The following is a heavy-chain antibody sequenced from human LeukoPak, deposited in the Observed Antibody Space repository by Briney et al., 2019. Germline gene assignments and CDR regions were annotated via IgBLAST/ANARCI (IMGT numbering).Heavy chain of an antibody. CDR2: MYYSGST. CDR1: GGSISSYY. CDR3: ARGRSDWFLDY. V-gene: IGHV4-59*01. Sequence: SETLSLTCTVSGGSISSYYWNWIRQPPGKGLEWIGYMYYSGSTNYNPSLKSRVTISVDTSKNHFSLKLSSATAADTAVYYCARGRSDWFLDYWGQGTLVTVSS. D-gene: IGHD3-9*01. J-gene: IGHJ4*02.